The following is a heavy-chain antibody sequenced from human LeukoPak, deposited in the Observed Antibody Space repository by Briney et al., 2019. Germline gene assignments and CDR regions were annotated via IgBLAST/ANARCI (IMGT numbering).Heavy chain of an antibody. CDR1: GGTFSSYA. CDR2: IIPILGIA. V-gene: IGHV1-69*04. J-gene: IGHJ5*02. CDR3: ARDYPSGRGDCLCGWFDP. Sequence: GASVKVSCKASGGTFSSYAISWVRQAPGQGLEWMGRIIPILGIANYAQKFQGRVTITADKSTSTAYMELSSLRSEDTAVYYCARDYPSGRGDCLCGWFDPWGQGTLVTVSS. D-gene: IGHD2-21*02.